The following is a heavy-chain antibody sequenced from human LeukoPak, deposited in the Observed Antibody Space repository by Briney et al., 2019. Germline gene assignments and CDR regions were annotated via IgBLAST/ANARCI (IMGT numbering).Heavy chain of an antibody. CDR3: ARERGYCTNGVCYGRGEIDY. J-gene: IGHJ4*02. CDR1: GYTFTGYY. Sequence: ASVKVSCKASGYTFTGYYMHWVRQAPGKGLEWMGWINPNSGGTNYAQKFQGRVTMTRDTSISTAYMELSRLRSDDTAVYYCARERGYCTNGVCYGRGEIDYWGQGTLVTVSS. V-gene: IGHV1-2*02. CDR2: INPNSGGT. D-gene: IGHD2-8*01.